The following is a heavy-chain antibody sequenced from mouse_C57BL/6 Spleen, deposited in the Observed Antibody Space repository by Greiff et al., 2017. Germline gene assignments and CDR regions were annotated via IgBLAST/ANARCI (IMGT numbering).Heavy chain of an antibody. CDR1: GFNINDYH. Sequence: VQLQQSGAELVKPGASVKSSCPASGFNINDYHMHWVKQRTEQGLEWIGRHDPVDGETKYAPKFQGKATITADTSSNTAYLQLSSLTSEDTAVYYCARGFGYDGYYAMDYWGQGTSVTVSS. D-gene: IGHD2-2*01. V-gene: IGHV14-2*01. CDR3: ARGFGYDGYYAMDY. CDR2: HDPVDGET. J-gene: IGHJ4*01.